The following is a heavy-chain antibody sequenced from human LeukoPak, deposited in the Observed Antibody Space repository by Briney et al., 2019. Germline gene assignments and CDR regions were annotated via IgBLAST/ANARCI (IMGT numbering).Heavy chain of an antibody. J-gene: IGHJ4*02. CDR1: GGSIISHY. D-gene: IGHD2-2*01. CDR2: IYDSGST. Sequence: SGTLSLPCTVSGGSIISHYWSWVRPPPGKGLEWIGYIYDSGSTNYNPSLKSRVTISVDTSKNQFSLKLSSVTAADTAVYYCARLVAYCSSTSCSDYWGQGTLVTVSS. V-gene: IGHV4-59*11. CDR3: ARLVAYCSSTSCSDY.